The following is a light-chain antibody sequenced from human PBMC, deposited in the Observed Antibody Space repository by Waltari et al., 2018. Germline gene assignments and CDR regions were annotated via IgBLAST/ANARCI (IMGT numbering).Light chain of an antibody. V-gene: IGKV3-20*01. CDR2: AAS. CDR3: QHYVTLPAT. Sequence: EIVLTQYPGTLSLSPGERATLSCRASQTVSRALAWYQQKPDQAPRLLIYAASSRATGIPDRFSGGGSGTDFSLTISGLEPEDFAVYYCQHYVTLPATFGQGTKVAF. J-gene: IGKJ1*01. CDR1: QTVSRA.